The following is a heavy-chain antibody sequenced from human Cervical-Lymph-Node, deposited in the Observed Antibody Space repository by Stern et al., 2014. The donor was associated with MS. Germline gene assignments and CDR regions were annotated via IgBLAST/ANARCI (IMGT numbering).Heavy chain of an antibody. CDR2: IYPGDSDT. D-gene: IGHD2-15*01. J-gene: IGHJ4*02. CDR3: ARKLCSGGSCYSLDY. Sequence: VQLVQSGAEVKKPGESLKISCKGSGYNFTNYWIGWVRQMPGKGLERMGIIYPGDSDTRYSPSFQGQVPISADKSISTAYLQWSSLKASDTAMYYCARKLCSGGSCYSLDYGGQGTLVTVSS. V-gene: IGHV5-51*01. CDR1: GYNFTNYW.